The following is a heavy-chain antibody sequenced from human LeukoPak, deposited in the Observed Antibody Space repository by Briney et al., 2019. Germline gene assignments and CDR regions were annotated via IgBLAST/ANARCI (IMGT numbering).Heavy chain of an antibody. D-gene: IGHD3-16*01. CDR1: GGSFSGYY. CDR2: INHSGST. CDR3: ASRKGGFDY. J-gene: IGHJ4*02. V-gene: IGHV4-34*01. Sequence: PSETLSLTCAVYGGSFSGYYWSWIRQPPGKGLEWIGEINHSGSTNYNPSLKSRVTISVDKSKNQFSLKLSSVTAADTAVYYCASRKGGFDYWGQGTLVTVSS.